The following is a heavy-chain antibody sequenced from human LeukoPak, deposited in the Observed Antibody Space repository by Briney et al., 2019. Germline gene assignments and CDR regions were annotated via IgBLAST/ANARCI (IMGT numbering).Heavy chain of an antibody. D-gene: IGHD5-18*01. V-gene: IGHV1-69*04. Sequence: GSSVKVSCKASGGTFSSYAISWVRQAPGRGLEWMGRIIPILGIANYAQKFQGRVTITADKSTSTAYTELSSLRSEDTAVYYCARDLTDTAMVSGYWGQGTLVTVSS. CDR2: IIPILGIA. J-gene: IGHJ4*02. CDR3: ARDLTDTAMVSGY. CDR1: GGTFSSYA.